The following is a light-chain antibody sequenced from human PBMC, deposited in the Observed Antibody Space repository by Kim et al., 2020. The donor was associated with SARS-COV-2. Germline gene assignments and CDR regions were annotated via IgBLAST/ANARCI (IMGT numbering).Light chain of an antibody. V-gene: IGLV1-47*01. Sequence: QRVTISCSGSSSNIGSNYVYWYQQLPGTAPKLLIYRNNQRPSGVPDRFSGSKFGTSASLAISGLRSEDEADYYCAAWDDSLSGYVVFGGGTQLTVL. CDR1: SSNIGSNY. CDR2: RNN. J-gene: IGLJ2*01. CDR3: AAWDDSLSGYVV.